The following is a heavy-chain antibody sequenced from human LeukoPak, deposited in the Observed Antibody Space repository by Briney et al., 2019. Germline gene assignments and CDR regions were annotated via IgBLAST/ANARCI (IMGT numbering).Heavy chain of an antibody. Sequence: GGSPRLSCAASEFTFNTYAMSWVRQAPGKGLEWVSIISGGGGNTYYAESVKGRFTISRDNSKSTLYLQMNSLRAGDTAVYYCARGAAGSYYKPFDYWGQGTLVTVSS. CDR2: ISGGGGNT. J-gene: IGHJ4*02. CDR1: EFTFNTYA. D-gene: IGHD3-10*01. V-gene: IGHV3-23*01. CDR3: ARGAAGSYYKPFDY.